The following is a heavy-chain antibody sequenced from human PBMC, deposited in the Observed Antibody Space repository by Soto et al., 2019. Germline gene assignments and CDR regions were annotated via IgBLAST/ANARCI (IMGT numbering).Heavy chain of an antibody. Sequence: GGSLRLSCAASGFTFDDYAMIWVRQAPGKGLEWVASITSSSNYIYYEDSLKGRFTISRDNAKNSLFLQLDSLRAEDTAVYFCVRARSTDSRPDYWGQGTLVTVSS. V-gene: IGHV3-21*01. CDR1: GFTFDDYA. D-gene: IGHD3-22*01. CDR2: ITSSSNYI. CDR3: VRARSTDSRPDY. J-gene: IGHJ4*02.